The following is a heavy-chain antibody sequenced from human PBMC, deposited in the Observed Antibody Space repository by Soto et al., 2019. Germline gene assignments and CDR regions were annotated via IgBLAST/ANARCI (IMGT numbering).Heavy chain of an antibody. CDR1: GFTFSNYV. Sequence: GGSLRLSCAASGFTFSNYVMSWVRQAPGKGMEWVSVISSSGGSTYYADSLKGRFTISRDNSKNTLYLQMNSLRAEDTAVYYCAKDRPYYYDSSGYPANDYWGQGTLVTVSS. CDR2: ISSSGGST. J-gene: IGHJ4*02. D-gene: IGHD3-22*01. V-gene: IGHV3-23*01. CDR3: AKDRPYYYDSSGYPANDY.